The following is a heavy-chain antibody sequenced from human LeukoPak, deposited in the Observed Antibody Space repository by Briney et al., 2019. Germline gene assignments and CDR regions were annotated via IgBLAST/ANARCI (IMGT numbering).Heavy chain of an antibody. V-gene: IGHV1-18*01. J-gene: IGHJ6*03. CDR1: GYTLTSYG. CDR2: ISAYNGNT. D-gene: IGHD5-18*01. CDR3: ARETPLSGYSYGYGGYYYYMDV. Sequence: ASVKVSCKASGYTLTSYGISWVRQAPGQGLEWMGWISAYNGNTNYAQKLQGRVTMTTDTSTSTAYMELRSLRSGDTAVYYCARETPLSGYSYGYGGYYYYMDVWGKGTTVTVSS.